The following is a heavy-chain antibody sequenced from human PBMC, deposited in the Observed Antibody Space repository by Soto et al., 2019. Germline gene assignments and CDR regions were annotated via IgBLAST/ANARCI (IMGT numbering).Heavy chain of an antibody. Sequence: SETLSLTCTVSGGSISGYYWSWIRQPAGKGLEWIGRIYSSGSTNYNPSLKSRVTMSVDASKNQFSLKLNSVTAADTAVYYCARDVDYNNWVLYYWGQGSLVTVSS. V-gene: IGHV4-4*07. CDR2: IYSSGST. J-gene: IGHJ4*02. CDR1: GGSISGYY. CDR3: ARDVDYNNWVLYY. D-gene: IGHD1-1*01.